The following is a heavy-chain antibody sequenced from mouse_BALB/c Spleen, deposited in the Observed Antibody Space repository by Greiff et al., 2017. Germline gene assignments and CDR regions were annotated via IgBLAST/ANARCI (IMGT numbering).Heavy chain of an antibody. Sequence: VQLQQSGAELVKPGASVKLSCKASGYTFTSYWMHWVKQRPGQGLEWIGEINPSNGRTNYNEKFKSKATLTVDKSSSTAYMQLSSLTSEDSAVYYCARGGYDAYAMDYWGQGTSVTVSS. CDR3: ARGGYDAYAMDY. CDR1: GYTFTSYW. V-gene: IGHV1S81*02. CDR2: INPSNGRT. J-gene: IGHJ4*01. D-gene: IGHD2-2*01.